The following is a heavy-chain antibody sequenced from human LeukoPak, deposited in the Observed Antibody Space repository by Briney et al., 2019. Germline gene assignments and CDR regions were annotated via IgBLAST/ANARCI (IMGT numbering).Heavy chain of an antibody. CDR1: GYTFTSYG. J-gene: IGHJ4*02. CDR3: AREGDTAMGVVYYFDY. V-gene: IGHV1-18*01. Sequence: ASVKVSCKASGYTFTSYGISWVRQAPGQGLEWMGWISAYNGNTNYAQKLQGRVTMTTDTSTSTAYMELRSLRSDDTAAYYCAREGDTAMGVVYYFDYWGQGTLVTVSS. D-gene: IGHD5-18*01. CDR2: ISAYNGNT.